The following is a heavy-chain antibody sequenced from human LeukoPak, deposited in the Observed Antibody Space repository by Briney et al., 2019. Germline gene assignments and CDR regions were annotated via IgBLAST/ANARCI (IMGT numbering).Heavy chain of an antibody. CDR2: INPSGGST. V-gene: IGHV1-46*01. D-gene: IGHD4-17*01. CDR3: AREGFVTTRWTASDY. Sequence: ASVKVSCKASGYTFTDYFMHWVRQAPGQGLEWMGIINPSGGSTNCAQKFQGRVTMTRDTSTSTAYMELTDLGSEDTAVYYCAREGFVTTRWTASDYWGQGALVTVSS. J-gene: IGHJ4*02. CDR1: GYTFTDYF.